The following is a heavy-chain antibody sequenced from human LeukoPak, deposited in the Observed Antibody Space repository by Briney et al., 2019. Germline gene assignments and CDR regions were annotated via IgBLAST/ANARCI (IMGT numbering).Heavy chain of an antibody. D-gene: IGHD6-19*01. CDR2: ISSSSGYI. CDR3: ARGGDSSGWYGDAFDI. CDR1: GFTFSSYS. J-gene: IGHJ3*02. Sequence: GGSLRLSCAASGFTFSSYSMNWVRQASGKGLEWVSSISSSSGYIYYADSVKGRFTISRDNAKNSLYLQMNSLRAEDTAVYYCARGGDSSGWYGDAFDIWGQGTMVTVSS. V-gene: IGHV3-21*01.